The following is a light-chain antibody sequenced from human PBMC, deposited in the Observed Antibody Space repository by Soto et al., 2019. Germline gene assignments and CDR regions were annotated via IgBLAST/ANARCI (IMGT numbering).Light chain of an antibody. CDR1: QSISSY. J-gene: IGKJ2*01. Sequence: DIQMTQSPSSLSASVGDRVTITCRASQSISSYLNWYQQKRGKAPKLLIYAASSLQSGVPSRFSGSGSGTDCTLTISSLQPEDFATYYCQQSYSTPRPFGQGTKLEIK. CDR3: QQSYSTPRP. CDR2: AAS. V-gene: IGKV1-39*01.